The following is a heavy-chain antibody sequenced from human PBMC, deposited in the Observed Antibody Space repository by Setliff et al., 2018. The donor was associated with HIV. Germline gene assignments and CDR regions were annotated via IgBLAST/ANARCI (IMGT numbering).Heavy chain of an antibody. J-gene: IGHJ4*02. CDR3: ARGGGITWRSYSFDY. CDR1: GGSISSSSYY. Sequence: SETLSLTCTVSGGSISSSSYYWSWIRQAPGKGLEWIGEIKPSETTNNNPSLKSRVTMSVDTSKKQFSLKLSSVTAADTAVYYCARGGGITWRSYSFDYWGQGSLVTVSS. V-gene: IGHV4-39*07. D-gene: IGHD3-10*01. CDR2: IKPSETT.